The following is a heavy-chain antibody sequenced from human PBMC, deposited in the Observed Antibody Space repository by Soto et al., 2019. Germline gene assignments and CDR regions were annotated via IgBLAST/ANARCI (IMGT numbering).Heavy chain of an antibody. CDR1: GYTFTSYG. CDR3: ASGWVPHFRFFDWLLAY. J-gene: IGHJ4*02. V-gene: IGHV1-18*01. Sequence: QVQLVQSGAEVKKPGASVKVSCKASGYTFTSYGISWVRQAPGQGLEWMGWISAYNGNTNYAQKLQGRVPMTTDTPPSTPCMELRSLRSDDTSVYYCASGWVPHFRFFDWLLAYWGQGTLVTVSS. D-gene: IGHD3-9*01. CDR2: ISAYNGNT.